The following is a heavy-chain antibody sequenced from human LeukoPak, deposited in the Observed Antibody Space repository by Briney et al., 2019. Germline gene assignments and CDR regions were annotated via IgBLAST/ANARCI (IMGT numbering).Heavy chain of an antibody. Sequence: PGGSLRLSCAASGFTFSSYGMHWVRQAPGKGLEWVAFISSGGANKYYANSVKGRFTISRDNSKNTLYLQLNSLRGEDTAVYYCAKDPDDYGDYWGQGTLVTVSS. CDR3: AKDPDDYGDY. V-gene: IGHV3-30*02. J-gene: IGHJ4*02. CDR2: ISSGGANK. CDR1: GFTFSSYG.